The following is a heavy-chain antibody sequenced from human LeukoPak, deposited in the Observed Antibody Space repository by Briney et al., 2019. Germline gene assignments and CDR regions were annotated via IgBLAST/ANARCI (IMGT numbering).Heavy chain of an antibody. D-gene: IGHD7-27*01. Sequence: PGGSLRLSCAASGFTLSNHWMTWVRQAPGKGLEWVAQINEDGSEKDYVDSVKGRFTISRDNAKNSLYLQMNSLRGEDTAVYYCARGHWGLDSWGLGTLVTVSS. CDR2: INEDGSEK. CDR1: GFTLSNHW. J-gene: IGHJ4*02. V-gene: IGHV3-7*01. CDR3: ARGHWGLDS.